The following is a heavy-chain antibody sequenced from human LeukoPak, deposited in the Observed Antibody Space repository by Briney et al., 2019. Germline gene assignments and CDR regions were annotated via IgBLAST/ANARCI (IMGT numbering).Heavy chain of an antibody. D-gene: IGHD4-17*01. Sequence: GGSLRLSCAASGFTFSSYSMNWVRQAPGKGLEWVSSISSSSSYIYYADSVKGRFTISRDNAKNSLYLQMNSLRAEDTAVYYCAGEGDTVTTGYFDYWGQGTLVTVSS. CDR1: GFTFSSYS. J-gene: IGHJ4*02. V-gene: IGHV3-21*01. CDR2: ISSSSSYI. CDR3: AGEGDTVTTGYFDY.